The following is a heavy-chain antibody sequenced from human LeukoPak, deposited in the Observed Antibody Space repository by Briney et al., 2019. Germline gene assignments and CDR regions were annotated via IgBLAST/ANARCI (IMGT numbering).Heavy chain of an antibody. D-gene: IGHD6-13*01. V-gene: IGHV4-61*01. CDR2: IYYSGST. CDR1: GVSVSSGSYY. Sequence: SETLSLTCTVSGVSVSSGSYYWSWIRQPPGKGLEWIGYIYYSGSTNYNPSLKSRVTISVDTSKNQFSLKLSSVPAADTAVYYCARDWVAAAGNYFDYWGQGTLVTVSS. J-gene: IGHJ4*02. CDR3: ARDWVAAAGNYFDY.